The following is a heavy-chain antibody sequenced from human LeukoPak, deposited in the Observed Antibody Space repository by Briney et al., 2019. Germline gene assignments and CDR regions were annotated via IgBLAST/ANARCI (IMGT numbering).Heavy chain of an antibody. CDR2: MWYDGSNK. Sequence: GGSLRLSCVASGFTFSSYGMHWVRQAPGKGLEWVAVMWYDGSNKYYADSVKGRFTISRDNSKNTLYLQMNSLRAEDTAVYYCAREFSSSWQFFDYWGQGTLVTVSS. CDR3: AREFSSSWQFFDY. V-gene: IGHV3-33*01. CDR1: GFTFSSYG. D-gene: IGHD6-13*01. J-gene: IGHJ4*02.